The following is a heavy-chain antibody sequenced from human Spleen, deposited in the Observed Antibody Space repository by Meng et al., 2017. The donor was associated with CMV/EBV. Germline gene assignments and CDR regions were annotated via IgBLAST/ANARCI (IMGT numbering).Heavy chain of an antibody. D-gene: IGHD3-10*01. CDR3: ARDRSSGPLPYGMDV. J-gene: IGHJ6*02. CDR1: GFTFSSYA. V-gene: IGHV3-23*01. Sequence: GGSLRLSCTASGFTFSSYAMNWVRQAPGKGLEWVSGISWNSGSIGYADSVKGRFAISRDNSNNMLYVQMNSLTAEDTAIYYCARDRSSGPLPYGMDVWGQGITVTVSS. CDR2: ISWNSGSI.